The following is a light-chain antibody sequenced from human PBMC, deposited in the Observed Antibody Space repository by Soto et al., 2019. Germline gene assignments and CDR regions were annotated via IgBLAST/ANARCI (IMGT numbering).Light chain of an antibody. J-gene: IGKJ1*01. Sequence: EIVMTQSPATLSVSPGERATLSCRASQSVSSNLAWYQQRPGQAPSLLIYGASTRATGIPARFSGSGSWTEFTLTISSLQSEDFAVYFCQQYNNWPRTWTFGQGIQVEIK. V-gene: IGKV3-15*01. CDR1: QSVSSN. CDR2: GAS. CDR3: QQYNNWPRTWT.